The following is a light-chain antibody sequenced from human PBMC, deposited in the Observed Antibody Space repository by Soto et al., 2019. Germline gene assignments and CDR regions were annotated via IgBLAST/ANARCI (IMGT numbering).Light chain of an antibody. J-gene: IGKJ4*01. CDR3: QQRGNWPS. V-gene: IGKV3D-20*02. Sequence: EIRLTQSPGTLSLSKGERATLSSRASQSVSSSYLAWYQQKPGQAPRLLIYDASNRATGIPARFSGSGSGTDFTLTISSLEPEDFALYYCQQRGNWPSFGGGTKVDI. CDR1: QSVSSSY. CDR2: DAS.